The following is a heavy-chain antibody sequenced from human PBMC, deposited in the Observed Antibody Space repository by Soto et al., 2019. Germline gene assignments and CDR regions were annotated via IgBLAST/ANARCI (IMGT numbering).Heavy chain of an antibody. J-gene: IGHJ5*02. V-gene: IGHV1-18*01. CDR3: ARDYSGVVEGVTVGWFDP. D-gene: IGHD2-15*01. Sequence: QVQLVQSGAEVKKPGASVKVSCKASGYTFSSYGISWVRQAPGQGLEWMGWISAYNGNTNYAQKCQGRVTVTTDTSTTTAYMEVRRLRSDDTAVYYCARDYSGVVEGVTVGWFDPWGQGTLVTVSS. CDR1: GYTFSSYG. CDR2: ISAYNGNT.